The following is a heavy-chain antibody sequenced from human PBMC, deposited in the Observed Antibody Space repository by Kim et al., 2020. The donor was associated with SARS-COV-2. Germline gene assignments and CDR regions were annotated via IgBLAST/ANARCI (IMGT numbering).Heavy chain of an antibody. D-gene: IGHD1-26*01. CDR2: T. CDR3: AEATYRDAFDC. V-gene: IGHV3-23*01. Sequence: TYYADSVKGRFTISRDNPRNTLYLQMNSLGVEDTAIYYCAEATYRDAFDCWGQGTLVTVSS. J-gene: IGHJ4*02.